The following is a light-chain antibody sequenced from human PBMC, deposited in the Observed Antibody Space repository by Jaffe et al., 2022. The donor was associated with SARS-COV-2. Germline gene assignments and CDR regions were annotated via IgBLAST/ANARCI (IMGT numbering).Light chain of an antibody. V-gene: IGKV3-20*01. CDR2: GAS. Sequence: EIVLTQSPGTLSLSPGERATLSCRASQSVSNNYLAWYQQKPGQAPRLLIYGASSRATGIPDRFSGSGSGTDFTLTISRLEPEDFAVYYCQQYGSSPDTFGGGTKVEIK. CDR3: QQYGSSPDT. J-gene: IGKJ4*01. CDR1: QSVSNNY.